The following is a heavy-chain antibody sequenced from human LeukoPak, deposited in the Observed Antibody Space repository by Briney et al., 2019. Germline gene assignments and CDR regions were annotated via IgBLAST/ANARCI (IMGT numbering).Heavy chain of an antibody. V-gene: IGHV3-15*01. J-gene: IGHJ4*02. CDR3: TTSWY. Sequence: GGSLRLSCAASGFTFSSYAMSWVRQAPGKGLEWVGRIKSKPDGGTTDYAAPVKGRFTISRDDSKNTLYLQMNSLKTEDTAVYYCTTSWYWGQGTLVTVSS. D-gene: IGHD6-6*01. CDR1: GFTFSSYA. CDR2: IKSKPDGGTT.